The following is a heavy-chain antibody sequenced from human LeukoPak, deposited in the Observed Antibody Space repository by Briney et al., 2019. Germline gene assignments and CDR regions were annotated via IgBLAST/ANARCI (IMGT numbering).Heavy chain of an antibody. J-gene: IGHJ4*02. V-gene: IGHV1-8*03. D-gene: IGHD5-12*01. Sequence: ASVKVSCKASGYTFNTYDTNWVRQATGQGLEWMGWMNPNSGNTGYAQKFQGRVTFTRDTSIRTAYMELSSLRSEDTAVYYCARGASRSFDYWGQGTLVTVSS. CDR2: MNPNSGNT. CDR1: GYTFNTYD. CDR3: ARGASRSFDY.